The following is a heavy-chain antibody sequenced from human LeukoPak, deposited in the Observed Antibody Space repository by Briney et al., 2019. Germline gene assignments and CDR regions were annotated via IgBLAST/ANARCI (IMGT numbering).Heavy chain of an antibody. CDR1: GGSISSSGYS. CDR2: IHHTGST. D-gene: IGHD2-21*02. V-gene: IGHV4-30-2*01. J-gene: IGHJ5*02. CDR3: ARTPTYCGGDCYYFDP. Sequence: SETLSLTCAVPGGSISSSGYSWSWIRQPPGKGLEWIGYIHHTGSTYYNPSLKSRVTISVDRSKNQFSLKLSSVTAADTAMYFCARTPTYCGGDCYYFDPWGQGTLVTVSS.